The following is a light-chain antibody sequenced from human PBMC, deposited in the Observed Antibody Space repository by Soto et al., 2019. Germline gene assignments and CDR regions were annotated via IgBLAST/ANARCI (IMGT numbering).Light chain of an antibody. V-gene: IGKV3-15*01. CDR3: QQSNNWPKT. CDR1: QSVGSN. Sequence: EIVMTQSPDTLSVSPGETATLSCRASQSVGSNLAWYQQKPGQAPRLLISDASTRAAGLPARFSGSGSGTECTLTISSLQSEDFAVYYCQQSNNWPKTFGQGTKVEIK. J-gene: IGKJ1*01. CDR2: DAS.